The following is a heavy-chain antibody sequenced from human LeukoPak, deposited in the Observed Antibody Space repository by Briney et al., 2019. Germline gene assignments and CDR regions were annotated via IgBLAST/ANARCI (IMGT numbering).Heavy chain of an antibody. D-gene: IGHD6-19*01. Sequence: GGSLRLSCVASGFTFSSYSMNWVRQAPGKGLEWVSSISSSSSYIYYADSVKGRFTISRDNAKNSLYLQMNSLRAEDTAVYYCARDSSGYQTTTYYYYMDVWGKGTTVTVSS. CDR1: GFTFSSYS. CDR2: ISSSSSYI. CDR3: ARDSSGYQTTTYYYYMDV. J-gene: IGHJ6*03. V-gene: IGHV3-21*01.